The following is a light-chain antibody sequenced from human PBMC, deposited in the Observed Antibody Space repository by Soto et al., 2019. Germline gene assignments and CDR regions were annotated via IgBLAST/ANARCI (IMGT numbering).Light chain of an antibody. Sequence: SYELTHPPSVSVAPGKTARITCGGNNIGSKSVHWYQQKPGQAPVLVIYYDSDRPSGIPERFSGSNSGNTATLTISRVEAGDEADYYCQVWDSSSDHPVFGGGTKVTVL. CDR1: NIGSKS. V-gene: IGLV3-21*04. CDR2: YDS. J-gene: IGLJ2*01. CDR3: QVWDSSSDHPV.